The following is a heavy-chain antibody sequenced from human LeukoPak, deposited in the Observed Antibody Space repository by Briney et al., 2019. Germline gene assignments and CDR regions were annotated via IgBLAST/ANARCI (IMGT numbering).Heavy chain of an antibody. J-gene: IGHJ5*02. V-gene: IGHV3-11*01. CDR1: GFTFSDYY. CDR3: AREACSGVMCWFDP. D-gene: IGHD2-15*01. CDR2: ISSSGSTI. Sequence: PGGSLRLSCAASGFTFSDYYMSWIRQAPGKGLEWVSYISSSGSTIYYADSVKGRFTISRDNAKNSLYLQMNSLRAEDTAVYYCAREACSGVMCWFDPWGQGTLVTVSS.